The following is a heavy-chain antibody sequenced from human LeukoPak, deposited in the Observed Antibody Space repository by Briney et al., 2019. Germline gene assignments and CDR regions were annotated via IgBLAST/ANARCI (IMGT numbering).Heavy chain of an antibody. CDR2: INTNTGHP. D-gene: IGHD5-18*01. Sequence: GASVKVSCKASGFTFTYYSLNWVRQAPGQGLEWMGWINTNTGHPTYAQGFTGRFVFSLDTSVSTTYLQIRNLKVEDTAVYYCARGYNVDYWGQGTLVTVSS. CDR3: ARGYNVDY. CDR1: GFTFTYYS. V-gene: IGHV7-4-1*02. J-gene: IGHJ4*02.